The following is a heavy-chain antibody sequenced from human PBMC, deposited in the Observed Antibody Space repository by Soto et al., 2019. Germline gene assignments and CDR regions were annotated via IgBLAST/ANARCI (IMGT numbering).Heavy chain of an antibody. D-gene: IGHD3-10*02. V-gene: IGHV3-74*01. CDR3: VRDVSVTMFSS. CDR1: GFTFSSYW. Sequence: EVQLVESGGGLVQPGGSLRLSCAASGFTFSSYWMHWVRQAPGKGLVWVSRINSDGSRTSYADSVKGRFTISRDNAKNTLYLHMNSLRAEDTAVYHCVRDVSVTMFSSWGQGTLVTVSS. J-gene: IGHJ4*02. CDR2: INSDGSRT.